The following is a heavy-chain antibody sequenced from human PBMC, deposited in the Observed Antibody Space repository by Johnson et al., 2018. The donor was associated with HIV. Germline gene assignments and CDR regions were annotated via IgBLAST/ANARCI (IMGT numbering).Heavy chain of an antibody. CDR2: IYSGGRT. Sequence: VQLVESGGGLIQPGGSLRLSCAASGFTVSDNYMTWVRQAPGKGLEWVSVIYSGGRTYYADFVQGRFTISSDNSKNTVYLLMNSLRGEDTAVYYCARILLGYCRAWGQGTMVTVSS. V-gene: IGHV3-53*01. J-gene: IGHJ3*01. CDR1: GFTVSDNY. D-gene: IGHD2-15*01. CDR3: ARILLGYCRA.